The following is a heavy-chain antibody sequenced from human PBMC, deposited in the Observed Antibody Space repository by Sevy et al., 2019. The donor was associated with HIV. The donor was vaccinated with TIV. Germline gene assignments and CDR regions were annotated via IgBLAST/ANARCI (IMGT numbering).Heavy chain of an antibody. J-gene: IGHJ4*02. CDR3: ARERGYDFWSGYPSESY. D-gene: IGHD3-3*01. Sequence: SETLSLTCTVSGGSISSGDYYWSWIRQPPGNGLEWIGYIYYSGSTYYNPSLKSRVTISADTSKNQFSLKLSSVTAADTAVYYCARERGYDFWSGYPSESYWGQGTLVTVSS. V-gene: IGHV4-30-4*01. CDR1: GGSISSGDYY. CDR2: IYYSGST.